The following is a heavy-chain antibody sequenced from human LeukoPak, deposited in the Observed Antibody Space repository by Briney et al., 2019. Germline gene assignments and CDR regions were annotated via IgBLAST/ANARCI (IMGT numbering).Heavy chain of an antibody. CDR2: INSDGSST. Sequence: GGSLRLSCAASGFTFSSYWMHWVRQAPGKGLVWVSRINSDGSSTIYADSVKGRFSISRDNAKNTLYLQMNSLRADDRAVYYCAKADSNYDSGYFDYWGQGTLVTVSS. V-gene: IGHV3-74*01. D-gene: IGHD4-11*01. CDR3: AKADSNYDSGYFDY. CDR1: GFTFSSYW. J-gene: IGHJ4*02.